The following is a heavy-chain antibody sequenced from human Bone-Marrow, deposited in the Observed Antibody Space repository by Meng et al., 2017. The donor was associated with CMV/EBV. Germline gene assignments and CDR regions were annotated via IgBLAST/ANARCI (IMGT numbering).Heavy chain of an antibody. V-gene: IGHV4-39*07. Sequence: SDTLSLTCTVSVGPISSSSYYWGWIRQPPGRGLEWIGSIYYSGSTYYNPSLKSRVTITVDTTKNQFSLKLSSVTAADTAVYYCARAGGRVDYWGQGTLVTVSS. CDR2: IYYSGST. CDR1: VGPISSSSYY. J-gene: IGHJ4*02. CDR3: ARAGGRVDY. D-gene: IGHD4-23*01.